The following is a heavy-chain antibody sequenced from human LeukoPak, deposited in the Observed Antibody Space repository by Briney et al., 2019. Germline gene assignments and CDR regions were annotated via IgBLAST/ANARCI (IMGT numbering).Heavy chain of an antibody. CDR3: ARVKGYGDYLAFDY. D-gene: IGHD4-17*01. CDR2: IYYSGST. CDR1: GGSISSYY. Sequence: SETLSLTCTVSGGSISSYYWSWIRQPPGKGLEWIGYIYYSGSTNYNPSLKSRVTISVDTSKNQFSLKLSSVTAADTAVYYCARVKGYGDYLAFDYWGQGTLVTVSS. V-gene: IGHV4-59*01. J-gene: IGHJ4*02.